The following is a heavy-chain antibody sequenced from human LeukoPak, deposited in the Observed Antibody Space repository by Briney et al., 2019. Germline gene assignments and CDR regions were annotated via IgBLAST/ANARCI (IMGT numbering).Heavy chain of an antibody. CDR1: GYTFTSYY. V-gene: IGHV1-46*01. D-gene: IGHD2-21*02. Sequence: ASVKVSFKASGYTFTSYYMHWVRQAPGQGLEWMGIINPSGGSTSYAQKFQGRVTMTRDMSTSTVYMELSSLRSEDTAVYYCARVVPAYCGGDCYADAFDIWGQGTMVTVSS. CDR3: ARVVPAYCGGDCYADAFDI. J-gene: IGHJ3*02. CDR2: INPSGGST.